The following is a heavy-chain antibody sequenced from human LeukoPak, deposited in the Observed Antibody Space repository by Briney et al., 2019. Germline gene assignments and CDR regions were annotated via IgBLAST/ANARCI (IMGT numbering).Heavy chain of an antibody. CDR2: IYTSGGT. CDR1: GGSISSYY. Sequence: SETLSLTCTVSGGSISSYYWSWIRQSAGKGLEWIGRIYTSGGTNYNPSLKSRVTMSVDTSKNQFSLKLSSVTAADTAVYYCARDWIAAAGGYYYYYGMDVWGQGTTVTVSS. D-gene: IGHD6-13*01. J-gene: IGHJ6*02. CDR3: ARDWIAAAGGYYYYYGMDV. V-gene: IGHV4-4*07.